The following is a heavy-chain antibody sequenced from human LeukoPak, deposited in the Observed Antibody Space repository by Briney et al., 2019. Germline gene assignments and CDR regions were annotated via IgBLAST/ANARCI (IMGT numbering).Heavy chain of an antibody. CDR2: TYYRSKWYN. V-gene: IGHV6-1*01. CDR1: GDSVSSNSAA. CDR3: ARASFSSGRIDY. J-gene: IGHJ4*02. D-gene: IGHD6-25*01. Sequence: SQTLSLTCAISGDSVSSNSAAWNWIRQSPSRGLEWLGRTYYRSKWYNDYAESVKSQITINPDTSKNQVSLQLNSVTPEDTAVYYCARASFSSGRIDYWGRGTLVTVSS.